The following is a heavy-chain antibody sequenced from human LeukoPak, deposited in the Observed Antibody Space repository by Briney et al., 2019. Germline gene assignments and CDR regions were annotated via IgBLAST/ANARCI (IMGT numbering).Heavy chain of an antibody. Sequence: GGSLRLSCAASGFIFSSYWMSWVRQAPGKGLEWVANIKQDGSEKYYVDSVKGRFTISRDNAKNSLYLQMDSLRVEDTAVYYCAKDYYYDPVDAFDIWGQGTMVTVSS. V-gene: IGHV3-7*03. D-gene: IGHD3-22*01. CDR1: GFIFSSYW. CDR2: IKQDGSEK. CDR3: AKDYYYDPVDAFDI. J-gene: IGHJ3*02.